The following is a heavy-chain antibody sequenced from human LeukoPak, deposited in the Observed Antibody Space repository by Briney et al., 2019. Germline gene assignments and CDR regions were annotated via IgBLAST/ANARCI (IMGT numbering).Heavy chain of an antibody. D-gene: IGHD3-10*01. J-gene: IGHJ3*02. CDR3: VTTYYYGSGRLGGFDI. CDR2: IYYSGST. Sequence: SETLSLTCTVSGGSISSSNFYWGWIRQPPGKGLEWIGSIYYSGSTYYKPSFNSRVTILVDTSKNQFSLKLSSVTAADTAVFYCVTTYYYGSGRLGGFDIWGQGTMVTVSS. CDR1: GGSISSSNFY. V-gene: IGHV4-39*07.